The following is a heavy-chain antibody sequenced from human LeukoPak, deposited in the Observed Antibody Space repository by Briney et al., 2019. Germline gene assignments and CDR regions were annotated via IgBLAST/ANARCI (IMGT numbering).Heavy chain of an antibody. Sequence: SETLSLTCTVSGGSISSYYWSWIRQPPGKGLEWIGYIYYSGSTNYNPSLKSRVTISVDTSKNQFSLKLSSVTAADTAVYYCARDGIAAAGTVVWGQGTLVTVSS. CDR1: GGSISSYY. CDR2: IYYSGST. D-gene: IGHD6-13*01. J-gene: IGHJ4*02. CDR3: ARDGIAAAGTVV. V-gene: IGHV4-59*01.